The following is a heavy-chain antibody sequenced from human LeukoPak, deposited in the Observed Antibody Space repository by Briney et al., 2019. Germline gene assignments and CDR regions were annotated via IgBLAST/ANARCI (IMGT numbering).Heavy chain of an antibody. J-gene: IGHJ4*02. CDR3: AKDHIAVAGTTQQF. CDR2: ISYDGSNK. V-gene: IGHV3-30*18. CDR1: GFTFSSYG. Sequence: PGGSLRFSCAASGFTFSSYGMHWVRQAPGKGLEWVAVISYDGSNKYYADSVKGRFTISRDNSENTLYLQMNSLRAEDTAVYYCAKDHIAVAGTTQQFWGQGTLVTVSS. D-gene: IGHD6-19*01.